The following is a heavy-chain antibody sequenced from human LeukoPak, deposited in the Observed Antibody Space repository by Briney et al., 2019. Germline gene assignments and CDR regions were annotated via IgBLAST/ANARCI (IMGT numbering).Heavy chain of an antibody. CDR1: GSSISPYY. J-gene: IGHJ4*02. Sequence: SETLSLTCTVSGSSISPYYWSWIRQPPGKGLEWIGNVYYSGNTNYNPSLKSRVTLSVDTSKNQFSLILTSVTAADTAVYYCARHRPSPDLFGDDSFLDYWGQGALVTVSS. CDR2: VYYSGNT. D-gene: IGHD4-23*01. V-gene: IGHV4-59*08. CDR3: ARHRPSPDLFGDDSFLDY.